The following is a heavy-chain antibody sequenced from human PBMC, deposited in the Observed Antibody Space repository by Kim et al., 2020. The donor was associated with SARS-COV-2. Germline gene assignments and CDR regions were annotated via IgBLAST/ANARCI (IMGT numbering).Heavy chain of an antibody. CDR2: IIPIFGTA. CDR3: ARGTFYDSSGYYYGDDY. D-gene: IGHD3-22*01. CDR1: GGTFSSYA. V-gene: IGHV1-69*13. Sequence: SVKVSCKASGGTFSSYAISWVRQAPGQGLEWMGGIIPIFGTANYAQKFQGRVTITADESTSTAYMELSSLRSEDTAVYYCARGTFYDSSGYYYGDDYWGQGTLVTVSS. J-gene: IGHJ4*02.